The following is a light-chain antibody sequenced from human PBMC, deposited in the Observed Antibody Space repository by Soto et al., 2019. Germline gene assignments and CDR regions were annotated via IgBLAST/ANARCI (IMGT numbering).Light chain of an antibody. CDR3: QQYNKWPYT. CDR2: GAS. J-gene: IGKJ2*01. CDR1: QSAGSD. V-gene: IGKV3-15*01. Sequence: EIVMTQSPATLSVSPGERATLSCRASQSAGSDLAWYQQKPVQAPRLLIHGASTRATGLPASFSGSGSGTEFTLTISSLQSEDFGVYYCQQYNKWPYTFGQGTKLEIK.